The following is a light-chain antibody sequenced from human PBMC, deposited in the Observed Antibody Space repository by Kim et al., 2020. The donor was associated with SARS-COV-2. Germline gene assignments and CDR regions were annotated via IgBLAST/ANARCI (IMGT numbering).Light chain of an antibody. V-gene: IGKV1-27*01. CDR2: GAS. CDR3: PAYNRAPRT. Sequence: DIQMTQSPSYLAASVGDTVTITCRASQDISNYLAWYQQRPGQVPQLLIYGASTLHSGVSSRFRGSGSATHFTLTINSLQPEDFATYYCPAYNRAPRTFGRGTKVEIK. CDR1: QDISNY. J-gene: IGKJ1*01.